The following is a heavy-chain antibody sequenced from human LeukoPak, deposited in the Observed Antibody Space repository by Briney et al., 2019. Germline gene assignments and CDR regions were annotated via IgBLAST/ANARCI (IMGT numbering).Heavy chain of an antibody. D-gene: IGHD5-12*01. CDR2: ISGSGGST. CDR1: GFTFSSYA. CDR3: ARLYSGYDYFDY. J-gene: IGHJ4*02. V-gene: IGHV3-23*01. Sequence: PGGSLRLSCAASGFTFSSYAMSWVRQAPGKGLEWVSAISGSGGSTYYADSVKGRFTISRDNSKNTLYLQMNSLRAEDTAVYYCARLYSGYDYFDYWGQGTLVTVSS.